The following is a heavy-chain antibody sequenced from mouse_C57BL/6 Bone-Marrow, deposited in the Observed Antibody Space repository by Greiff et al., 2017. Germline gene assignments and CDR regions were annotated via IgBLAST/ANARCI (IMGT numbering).Heavy chain of an antibody. Sequence: VQLQQSGPELVKPGASVKISCKASGYTFTDYYMNWVKQSHGKSLEWIGDINPNNGGTSYNQKFKGKATLTVDKSSSTAYMELRSLTSEDSAVYCCERGAMDYWGQGTSVTVSS. CDR3: ERGAMDY. V-gene: IGHV1-26*01. CDR2: INPNNGGT. J-gene: IGHJ4*01. CDR1: GYTFTDYY.